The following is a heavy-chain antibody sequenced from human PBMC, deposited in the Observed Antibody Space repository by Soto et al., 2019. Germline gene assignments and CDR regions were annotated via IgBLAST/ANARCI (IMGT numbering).Heavy chain of an antibody. CDR2: ISGGGIDK. J-gene: IGHJ4*02. V-gene: IGHV3-30-3*02. Sequence: PGGSLRLSCAASGFTLSSYAMHWVRQAPGKGLEWVSVISGGGIDKHYADSVKGRFTISRDNSRNTLYLQVNSLRAEDTAVYYCAKDQTDVTLFDYWGQGTLVTVSS. CDR3: AKDQTDVTLFDY. CDR1: GFTLSSYA. D-gene: IGHD2-21*02.